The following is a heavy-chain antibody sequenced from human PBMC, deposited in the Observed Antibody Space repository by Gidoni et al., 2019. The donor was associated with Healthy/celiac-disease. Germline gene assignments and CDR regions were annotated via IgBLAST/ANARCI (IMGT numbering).Heavy chain of an antibody. Sequence: EVQLLESGGGLVQPGGSLRLSCAASGFTFSSYAMSWVRQAPGKGLEWVSSISGSGGSTYYADSVKGRFTISRDNSKNTLYLQMNSLRAEDTAVYYCAKAFPRIVGATVGWFDPWGQGTLVTVSS. CDR3: AKAFPRIVGATVGWFDP. D-gene: IGHD1-26*01. V-gene: IGHV3-23*01. CDR1: GFTFSSYA. CDR2: ISGSGGST. J-gene: IGHJ5*02.